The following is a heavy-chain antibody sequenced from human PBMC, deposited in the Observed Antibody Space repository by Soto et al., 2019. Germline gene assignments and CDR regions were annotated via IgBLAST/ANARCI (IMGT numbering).Heavy chain of an antibody. CDR1: GGTFSSYT. V-gene: IGHV1-69*04. CDR3: ARELGRCPARWYYYGMDV. D-gene: IGHD1-26*01. Sequence: SVKVSCKASGGTFSSYTISWVRQAPGQGLEWMGRIIPILGIANYAQKFQGRVTITADKSTSTAYMELSSLRSEDTAVYYCARELGRCPARWYYYGMDVWGQGTTVTVSS. J-gene: IGHJ6*02. CDR2: IIPILGIA.